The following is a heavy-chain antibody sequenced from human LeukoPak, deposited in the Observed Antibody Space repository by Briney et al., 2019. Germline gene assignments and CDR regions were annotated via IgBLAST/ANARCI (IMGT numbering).Heavy chain of an antibody. CDR1: GLTFSSYA. J-gene: IGHJ4*02. CDR2: ISSNGGST. D-gene: IGHD3-9*01. Sequence: GGSLRLSCSASGLTFSSYAMHWVRQAPGKGLEYASGISSNGGSTYYADSVKGRFTISRDNSKNTLYLQMNSLRAEATAVYYCAKFYDISTGYFDCWGQGTLVTVSS. CDR3: AKFYDISTGYFDC. V-gene: IGHV3-64*04.